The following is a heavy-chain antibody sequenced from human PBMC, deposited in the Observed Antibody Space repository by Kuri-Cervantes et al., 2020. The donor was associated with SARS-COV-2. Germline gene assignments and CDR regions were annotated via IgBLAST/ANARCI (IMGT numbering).Heavy chain of an antibody. CDR2: ISGSGGST. CDR3: AKRYDTSGDYWHYFDY. Sequence: GESLKISCAASGFTFSSYAMSWVRQAPGKGLEWVSAISGSGGSTYYADSVKGRFTISRDNSKNTLYLQMNSLRAEDTAVYYCAKRYDTSGDYWHYFDYWGQGTLVTVSS. D-gene: IGHD3-22*01. CDR1: GFTFSSYA. V-gene: IGHV3-23*01. J-gene: IGHJ4*02.